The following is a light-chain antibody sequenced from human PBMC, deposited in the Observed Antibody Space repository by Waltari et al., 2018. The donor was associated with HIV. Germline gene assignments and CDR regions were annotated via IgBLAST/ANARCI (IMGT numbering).Light chain of an antibody. CDR3: SSFITTTTHVV. V-gene: IGLV2-14*01. CDR1: NSYIGGYNY. Sequence: QSALTQPASVSGSLGQSVTISCTGANSYIGGYNYVSWYQQHPGKAPKLIIHEVSNRPSGVSDRFSGSKSGNTASLTISGLQAEDESDYYCSSFITTTTHVVFGGGTRLTVL. J-gene: IGLJ2*01. CDR2: EVS.